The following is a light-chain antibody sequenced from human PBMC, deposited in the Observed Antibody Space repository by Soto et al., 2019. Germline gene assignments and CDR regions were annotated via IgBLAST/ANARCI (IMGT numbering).Light chain of an antibody. CDR3: SSYAGSSNV. CDR2: EVN. Sequence: QSALTQPASVSGSPGQSITISCTGTSSDVGGYNYVSWYQQHPGKAPKLMIYEVNKRPSGVPDRFSGSKSGNTASLTVSSLQAEDEADYYCSSYAGSSNVFGTGTKVTVL. J-gene: IGLJ1*01. V-gene: IGLV2-8*01. CDR1: SSDVGGYNY.